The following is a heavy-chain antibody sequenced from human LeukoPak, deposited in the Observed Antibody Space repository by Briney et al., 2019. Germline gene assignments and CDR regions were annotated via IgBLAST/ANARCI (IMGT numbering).Heavy chain of an antibody. J-gene: IGHJ6*02. Sequence: GGSLRLSCAASGFTFSSYWMHWVRQAPGKGLVWVSRINSDGSSTSYADSVKGRFTISRDNAKNTLYLQMNSLRAEDTAVYYCARGPRAAVAVTYYYYGMDVWGQGTTVTVSS. CDR2: INSDGSST. CDR3: ARGPRAAVAVTYYYYGMDV. D-gene: IGHD6-19*01. V-gene: IGHV3-74*01. CDR1: GFTFSSYW.